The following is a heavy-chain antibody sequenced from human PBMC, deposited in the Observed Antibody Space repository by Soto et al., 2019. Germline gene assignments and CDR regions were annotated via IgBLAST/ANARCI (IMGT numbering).Heavy chain of an antibody. D-gene: IGHD3-9*01. CDR1: GYPFIKYG. CDR2: IKVDSGYT. Sequence: QLQLVQSAAEVKKPGASVRVSCKAYGYPFIKYGISWIRQAPEQGLEWMGWIKVDSGYTNYAQKFQGRVTMTADTSSDTAFMELXXXRLDDTAVYFCATSYDTGFDPWGQGTLVSVSS. J-gene: IGHJ5*02. CDR3: ATSYDTGFDP. V-gene: IGHV1-18*04.